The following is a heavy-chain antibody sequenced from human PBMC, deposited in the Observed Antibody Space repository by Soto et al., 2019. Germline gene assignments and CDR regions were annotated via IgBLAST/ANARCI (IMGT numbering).Heavy chain of an antibody. CDR3: ARIHSITWGSYFYGMAV. CDR1: GFSLSDTTMG. V-gene: IGHV2-26*01. D-gene: IGHD3-16*01. J-gene: IGHJ6*02. Sequence: QVTLKESGPVLVKPSETLTLTCSVSGFSLSDTTMGVSWIRQPPRKALEWLAHIFSNDEKSYSTSLKTRLTISTDTSRSQVVLTMTNMDAVDTATYYCARIHSITWGSYFYGMAVWGQGTTVTVSS. CDR2: IFSNDEK.